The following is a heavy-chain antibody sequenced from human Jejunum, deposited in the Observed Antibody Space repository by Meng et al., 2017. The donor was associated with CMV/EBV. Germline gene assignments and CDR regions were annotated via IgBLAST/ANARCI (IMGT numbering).Heavy chain of an antibody. J-gene: IGHJ5*02. CDR2: IGIYNGHT. CDR1: FSFSNFG. D-gene: IGHD3-3*01. CDR3: ARDPHEFWSAYFFDP. V-gene: IGHV1-18*01. Sequence: FSFSNFGINWVRQAPGQGPEWMGWIGIYNGHTDYAQKFQDRVTMTTDTSTTTVYMVLRSLRSDDTAIYCCARDPHEFWSAYFFDPWGQGTLVTVSS.